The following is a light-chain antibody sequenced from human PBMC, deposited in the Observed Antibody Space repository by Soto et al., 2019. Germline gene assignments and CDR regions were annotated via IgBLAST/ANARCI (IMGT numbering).Light chain of an antibody. Sequence: DVVMTQSPLSLSVTLGQPASISCRSSQSIVYSDGNAYLNWFQQRPGQSPRRLIYRASNRDSGVPDRFGGSGSGTDFTLQISRVEAEDVGVYYCMQGPHWPPTFGRGTRVEIK. J-gene: IGKJ1*01. CDR1: QSIVYSDGNAY. V-gene: IGKV2-30*01. CDR3: MQGPHWPPT. CDR2: RAS.